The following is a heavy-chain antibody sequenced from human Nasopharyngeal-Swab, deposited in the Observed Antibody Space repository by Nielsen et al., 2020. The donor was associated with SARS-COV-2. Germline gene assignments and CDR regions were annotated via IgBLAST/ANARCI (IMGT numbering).Heavy chain of an antibody. CDR3: AKDMSPNTYYYYMDV. CDR2: IKQDGSEK. V-gene: IGHV3-7*01. Sequence: GESLKISCAASGFTFSSYWMSWVRQAPGKGLEWVANIKQDGSEKYYVDSVKGRLTISRDNAKNSLYLQMNSLRAEDTAVYYCAKDMSPNTYYYYMDVWGKGTTVTVSS. D-gene: IGHD3-10*02. J-gene: IGHJ6*03. CDR1: GFTFSSYW.